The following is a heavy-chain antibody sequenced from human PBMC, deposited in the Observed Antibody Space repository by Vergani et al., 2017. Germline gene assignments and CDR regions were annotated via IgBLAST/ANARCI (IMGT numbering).Heavy chain of an antibody. CDR2: INHSGST. CDR3: ARRTPVDTATVTAGGDY. D-gene: IGHD5-18*01. V-gene: IGHV4-34*01. Sequence: QVQLQQWGAGLLKPSETLSLTCAVYGGSFSGYYWSWIRQPPGKGLEWIGEINHSGSTNYNPSLKSRVTISVDKSKTQFSLKLSSVTAADTAVYYCARRTPVDTATVTAGGDYWGQGTLVTVSS. J-gene: IGHJ4*02. CDR1: GGSFSGYY.